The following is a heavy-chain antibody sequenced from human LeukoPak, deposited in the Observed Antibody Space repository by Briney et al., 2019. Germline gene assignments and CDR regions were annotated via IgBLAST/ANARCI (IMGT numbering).Heavy chain of an antibody. V-gene: IGHV3-53*01. J-gene: IGHJ4*02. CDR2: IYSRGST. CDR3: ARSLDGIAASSDY. CDR1: GFTVSNNY. Sequence: GGSLRLSCAASGFTVSNNYMSWVRQAPGKGLEGGSVIYSRGSTYYADSLKGRFTISRDNSKNTLYLQMNSLRAEDTAVYYCARSLDGIAASSDYWGQGTLVTVSS. D-gene: IGHD6-13*01.